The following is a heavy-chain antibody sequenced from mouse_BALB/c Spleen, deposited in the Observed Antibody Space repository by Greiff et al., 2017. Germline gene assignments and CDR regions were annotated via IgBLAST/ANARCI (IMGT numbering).Heavy chain of an antibody. D-gene: IGHD2-2*01. V-gene: IGHV1-5*01. CDR3: TRPFYYGYDGFAY. J-gene: IGHJ3*01. CDR2: IYPGNSDT. Sequence: EVQLQQSGTVLARPGASVKMSCKASGYTFTSYWMHWVKQRPGQGLEWIGAIYPGNSDTSYNQKFKGKAKLTAVTSTSTAYMELSSLTNEDSAVYYCTRPFYYGYDGFAYWGQGTLVTVSA. CDR1: GYTFTSYW.